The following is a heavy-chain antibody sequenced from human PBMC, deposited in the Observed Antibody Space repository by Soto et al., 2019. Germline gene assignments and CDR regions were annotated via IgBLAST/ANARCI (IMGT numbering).Heavy chain of an antibody. D-gene: IGHD3-3*01. V-gene: IGHV1-46*03. CDR1: GYTFTSYC. J-gene: IGHJ4*02. Sequence: ASVKVSCKASGYTFTSYCMHWVRQAPGQGLELMGIINPSGGSTSYAQRFQGGVTMTRDTSTSTVYMELSSLRFEDTAVYYCARGILSWRSFDYWGQGTLVTVSS. CDR2: INPSGGST. CDR3: ARGILSWRSFDY.